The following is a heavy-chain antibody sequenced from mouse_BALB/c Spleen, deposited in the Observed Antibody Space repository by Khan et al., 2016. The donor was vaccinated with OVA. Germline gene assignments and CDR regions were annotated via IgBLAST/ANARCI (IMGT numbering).Heavy chain of an antibody. CDR3: TTHGSSSAWLTY. J-gene: IGHJ3*01. Sequence: QIQLVQSGAELAKPGASVKMSCKASGYTFTSYWMHWVKQRPGQGLEWIGYINPSTGYTEYNQKFKDKATLTADKSSSTAYMQLSSLTSEDSAVYYCTTHGSSSAWLTYWGQGTLVTVSA. D-gene: IGHD1-1*01. CDR2: INPSTGYT. V-gene: IGHV1-7*01. CDR1: GYTFTSYW.